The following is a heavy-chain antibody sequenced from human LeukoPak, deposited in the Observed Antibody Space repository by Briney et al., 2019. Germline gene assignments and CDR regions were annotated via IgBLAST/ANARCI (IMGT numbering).Heavy chain of an antibody. J-gene: IGHJ3*02. CDR1: GYSISSGYY. Sequence: SETLSLTCTVSGYSISSGYYWGWIRQPPGKGLEWIGYIYHSGSTYYNPSLKSRVTISVDRSKNQFSLKLSSVTAADTAVYYCAEARQLDAFDIWGQGTMVTVSS. CDR2: IYHSGST. D-gene: IGHD6-6*01. V-gene: IGHV4-38-2*02. CDR3: AEARQLDAFDI.